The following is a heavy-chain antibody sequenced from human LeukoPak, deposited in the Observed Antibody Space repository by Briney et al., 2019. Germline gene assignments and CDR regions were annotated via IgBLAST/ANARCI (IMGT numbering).Heavy chain of an antibody. CDR3: ASMGGRLRYFDWLLPFDY. V-gene: IGHV3-11*06. D-gene: IGHD3-9*01. CDR2: ISSSSSYT. CDR1: GFTFSDYY. Sequence: GGSLRLSCAASGFTFSDYYMSWIRQAPGKGLEWVSYISSSSSYTNYADSVKGRFTISRDNAKNSLYLQMNSLRAEGTAVYYCASMGGRLRYFDWLLPFDYWGQGTLVTVSS. J-gene: IGHJ4*02.